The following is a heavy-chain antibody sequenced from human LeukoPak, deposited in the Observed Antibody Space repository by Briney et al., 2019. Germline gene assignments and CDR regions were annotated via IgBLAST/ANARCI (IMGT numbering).Heavy chain of an antibody. D-gene: IGHD4-17*01. CDR3: AKGVTTVRIYYHGMDV. CDR2: ISGSGDSR. J-gene: IGHJ6*02. V-gene: IGHV3-23*01. Sequence: GGSLRLSCAASGFTSSSCAMSWVRQAPGKGLEWVSLISGSGDSRYYADSVKGRFTISRDNAKNTLWLQMNGLRAEDTAVYYCAKGVTTVRIYYHGMDVWGQGTTVTVSS. CDR1: GFTSSSCA.